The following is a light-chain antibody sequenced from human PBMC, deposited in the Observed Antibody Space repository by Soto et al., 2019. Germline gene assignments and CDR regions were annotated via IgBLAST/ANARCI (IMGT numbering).Light chain of an antibody. CDR3: QQRSNWLT. Sequence: EIVMTQSPVTLSVSPGERATLSCRASQSVRSTYLAWYQQKPGQAPRLLIYDASNRATGIPARFSGSGSGTDFTLTISSLEPEDFAVYYCQQRSNWLTFGGGTKVDIK. CDR1: QSVRSTY. J-gene: IGKJ4*01. CDR2: DAS. V-gene: IGKV3D-20*02.